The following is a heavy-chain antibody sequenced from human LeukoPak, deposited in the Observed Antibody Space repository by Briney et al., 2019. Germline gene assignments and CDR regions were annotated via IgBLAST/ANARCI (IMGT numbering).Heavy chain of an antibody. J-gene: IGHJ3*02. CDR1: GVTFSNYA. Sequence: GGSLRLSCAASGVTFSNYAMSWVRQAPGKGLEWVSVISGSGGSTYYADSVKGRFTISRDNAKNSLYLQMNSLRAEDTAVYYCATTPRWGRGGNDAFDIRGQGTMVTVSS. CDR3: ATTPRWGRGGNDAFDI. CDR2: ISGSGGST. D-gene: IGHD3-16*01. V-gene: IGHV3-23*01.